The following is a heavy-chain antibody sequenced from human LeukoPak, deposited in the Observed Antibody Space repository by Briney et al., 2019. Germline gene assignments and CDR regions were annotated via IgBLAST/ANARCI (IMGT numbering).Heavy chain of an antibody. D-gene: IGHD3-3*01. J-gene: IGHJ3*02. Sequence: PSETLSLTCAVSGYSISSGYYWGWIRQPPGKGLEWIGSIYHSGSTYYNPSLKSRVTISVDTSKNQFSLKLSSVTAADTAVYYCASYDFSSGRAFDIWGQGTMVTVSS. CDR2: IYHSGST. CDR3: ASYDFSSGRAFDI. CDR1: GYSISSGYY. V-gene: IGHV4-38-2*01.